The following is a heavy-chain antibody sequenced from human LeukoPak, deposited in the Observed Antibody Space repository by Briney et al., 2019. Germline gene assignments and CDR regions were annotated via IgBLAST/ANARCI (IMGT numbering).Heavy chain of an antibody. CDR3: ARRDDTSGYYSA. CDR2: IYYSGQT. J-gene: IGHJ4*02. Sequence: PSETLSLTCTVSGGSISTYYWSWIRQPPGKGLEWIGYIYYSGQTNHNPSLKSRVTISVDTSKNQFSLKLSPVTAADTAVYYCARRDDTSGYYSAWGQGTLVTVSS. D-gene: IGHD3-22*01. CDR1: GGSISTYY. V-gene: IGHV4-59*08.